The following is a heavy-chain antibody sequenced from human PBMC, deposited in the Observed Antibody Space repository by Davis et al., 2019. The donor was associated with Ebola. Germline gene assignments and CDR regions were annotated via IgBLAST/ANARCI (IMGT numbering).Heavy chain of an antibody. CDR1: EYTFTGHY. J-gene: IGHJ6*02. V-gene: IGHV1-2*06. Sequence: AASVKVSCKASEYTFTGHYIHWVRQAPGQGLEWMGRINPNSGVTNYAQRFQGRVVMTRDTSITTAYMDLSRLRFDDTAIYYCARGGITMMVVPRDYYYGLDVWGQGTTVTVSS. CDR3: ARGGITMMVVPRDYYYGLDV. D-gene: IGHD3-22*01. CDR2: INPNSGVT.